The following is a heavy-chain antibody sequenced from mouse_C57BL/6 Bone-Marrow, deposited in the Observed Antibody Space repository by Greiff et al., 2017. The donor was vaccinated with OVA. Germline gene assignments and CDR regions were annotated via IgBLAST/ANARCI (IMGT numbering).Heavy chain of an antibody. Sequence: SGSELRSPGSSVKLSCKDFDSEVFPIAYMSWVRQKPGHGFEWIGGILPSIGRTIYGEKFEDKATLDADTQSNTAYLELNSLTSEDSAIYDCARRGITTVVARYFDVWGTGTTVTVSS. CDR1: DSEVFPIAY. CDR3: ARRGITTVVARYFDV. V-gene: IGHV15-2*01. J-gene: IGHJ1*03. D-gene: IGHD1-1*01. CDR2: ILPSIGRT.